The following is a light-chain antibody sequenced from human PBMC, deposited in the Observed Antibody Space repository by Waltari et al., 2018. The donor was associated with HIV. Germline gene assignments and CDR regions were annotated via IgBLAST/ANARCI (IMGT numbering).Light chain of an antibody. Sequence: DIVMTQSPDSLPVSLGERATINCKSSRTILFDSNNKNYLAWYQQKPGQPPKVLMYWASTRESGVPDRFSGSGSGTDFTLTISRLQPEDVAVYYCQQYFSTPPTFGQGTRVGI. J-gene: IGKJ1*01. CDR1: RTILFDSNNKNY. CDR3: QQYFSTPPT. V-gene: IGKV4-1*01. CDR2: WAS.